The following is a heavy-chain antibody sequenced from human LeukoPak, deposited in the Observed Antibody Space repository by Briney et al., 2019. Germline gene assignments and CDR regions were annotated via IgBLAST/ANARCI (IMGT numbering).Heavy chain of an antibody. J-gene: IGHJ4*02. Sequence: GGSLRLSCAASGFTFSSYAMSWVRQAPGKGLEWVSTISGSAGRTYYADSVKGRFTISRDNSRNTLYLQMNSLRAEDTAVYYCAAFDFDYWGQGTLVTVAS. CDR3: AAFDFDY. CDR1: GFTFSSYA. D-gene: IGHD2/OR15-2a*01. CDR2: ISGSAGRT. V-gene: IGHV3-23*01.